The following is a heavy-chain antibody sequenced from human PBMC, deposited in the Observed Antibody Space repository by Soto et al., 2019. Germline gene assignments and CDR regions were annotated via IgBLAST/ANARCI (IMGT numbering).Heavy chain of an antibody. D-gene: IGHD3-10*01. J-gene: IGHJ4*02. CDR2: NSGFNGQT. Sequence: QVQLVQSGPEVTKPGASVKVSCKASGNTFASHGFSWVRQAPGQGLEWMGWNSGFNGQTNYALKFQGRVTLTTDTPTSPAYMELRSLRSDDPAVYFCARVDPRGVAVVRDYWGQGTLVTVSS. V-gene: IGHV1-18*01. CDR3: ARVDPRGVAVVRDY. CDR1: GNTFASHG.